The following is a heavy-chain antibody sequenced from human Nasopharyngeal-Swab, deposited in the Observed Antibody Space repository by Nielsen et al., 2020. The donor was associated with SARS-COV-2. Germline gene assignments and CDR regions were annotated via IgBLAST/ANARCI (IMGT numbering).Heavy chain of an antibody. J-gene: IGHJ5*02. D-gene: IGHD3-3*01. CDR2: IYHSGST. CDR1: GYSISSGYY. V-gene: IGHV4-38-2*02. Sequence: SETLSLTCTVSGYSISSGYYWGWIRQPPGQGLEWIGNIYHSGSTFYNPSLKSRVTITVDTSKNQFSRKLSSVTAADTAVYYCARARDRVTIFGLVRDWFDPWGQGTLVTVSS. CDR3: ARARDRVTIFGLVRDWFDP.